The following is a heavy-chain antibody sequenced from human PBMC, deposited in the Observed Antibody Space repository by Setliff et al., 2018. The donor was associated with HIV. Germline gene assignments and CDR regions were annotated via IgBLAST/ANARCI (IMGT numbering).Heavy chain of an antibody. CDR2: IYDGGAT. Sequence: GGSLRLSCAASGLTVSNNYMSWVRQAPGKGLEWVSVIYDGGATYYGDSVKGRFTISRDNSKNTLHLQMNSLRAEDTAVYYCARDRGLGSSSPGRYYYVDVWGKGTTVTVSS. D-gene: IGHD6-13*01. V-gene: IGHV3-66*02. J-gene: IGHJ6*03. CDR1: GLTVSNNY. CDR3: ARDRGLGSSSPGRYYYVDV.